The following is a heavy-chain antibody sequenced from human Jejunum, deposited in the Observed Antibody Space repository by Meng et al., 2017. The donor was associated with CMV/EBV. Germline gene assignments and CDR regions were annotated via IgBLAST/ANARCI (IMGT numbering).Heavy chain of an antibody. V-gene: IGHV3-15*01. CDR3: KNDIPHSAGALIY. CDR1: GPDLRSGW. D-gene: IGHD1-1*01. Sequence: GPPTPSCVAAGPDLRSGWLTWVRQPPGKGLEWIGHIKRVGAGETTASGACVKGMFTISRNDSYNMIYIAVNSLKTDVKYISNCKNDIPHSAGALIYWGQGTLVTVSS. J-gene: IGHJ4*02. CDR2: IKRVGAGETT.